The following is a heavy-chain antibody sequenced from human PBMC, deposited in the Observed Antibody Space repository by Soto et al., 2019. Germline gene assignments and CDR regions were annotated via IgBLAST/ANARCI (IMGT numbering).Heavy chain of an antibody. D-gene: IGHD3-22*01. CDR2: ISGSGGST. CDR3: AKDAPVVVVTTQPEYFQH. Sequence: GGSLRLSCAASGFTFSSYAMSWVRQAPGKGLEWVSAISGSGGSTYYADSVKGRFTISRDNSKNTLYLQMNSLRAEDTAVYYCAKDAPVVVVTTQPEYFQHWGQGTLVTVSS. CDR1: GFTFSSYA. V-gene: IGHV3-23*01. J-gene: IGHJ1*01.